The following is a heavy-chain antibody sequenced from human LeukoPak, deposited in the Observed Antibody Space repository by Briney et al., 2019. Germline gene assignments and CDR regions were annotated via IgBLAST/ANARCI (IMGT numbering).Heavy chain of an antibody. CDR3: ARSQWELSAFDI. Sequence: ASVKVSCKASGYTFTSYAMHWVRQAPGQRLEWMGWINAGNGNTKYSQKFQGRVTITRDTSASTAYMELSSLRSEDMAVYYCARSQWELSAFDIWGQGTMVTVSS. D-gene: IGHD1-26*01. CDR2: INAGNGNT. J-gene: IGHJ3*02. V-gene: IGHV1-3*01. CDR1: GYTFTSYA.